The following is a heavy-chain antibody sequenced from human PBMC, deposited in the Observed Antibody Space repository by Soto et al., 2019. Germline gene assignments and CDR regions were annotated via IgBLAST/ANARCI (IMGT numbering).Heavy chain of an antibody. CDR1: GFTVSAKW. Sequence: VQLVESGGALVQPGGSLGLPCEVSGFTVSAKWMSWVSQAPGKGLEWLANIKEDGSKKVYVDSVKGRCTISKDNAKNSLSLQLGSMRADDTAVYYCAREMHLGSGWGDIDIWGRGTMVTVSS. CDR2: IKEDGSKK. D-gene: IGHD6-19*01. J-gene: IGHJ4*02. V-gene: IGHV3-7*03. CDR3: AREMHLGSGWGDIDI.